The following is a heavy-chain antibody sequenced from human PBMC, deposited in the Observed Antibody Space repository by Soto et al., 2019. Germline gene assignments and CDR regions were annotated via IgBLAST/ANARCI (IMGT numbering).Heavy chain of an antibody. CDR2: ISYDGSNK. CDR1: GFTFSSYG. D-gene: IGHD5-12*01. J-gene: IGHJ6*02. Sequence: LRLSCAASGFTFSSYGMHWVRQAPGKGLEWVAVISYDGSNKYYADSVKGRFTISRDNSKNTLYLQMNSLRAEDTAVYYCAKDRWLQSSYYYYYGMDVWGQGTTVTVSS. CDR3: AKDRWLQSSYYYYYGMDV. V-gene: IGHV3-30*18.